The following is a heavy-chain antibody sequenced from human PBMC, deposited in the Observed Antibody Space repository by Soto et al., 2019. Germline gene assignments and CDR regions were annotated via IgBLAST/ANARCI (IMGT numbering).Heavy chain of an antibody. V-gene: IGHV1-46*01. CDR2: INPGSGTT. J-gene: IGHJ6*02. CDR1: GYTFLIYF. D-gene: IGHD3-10*01. Sequence: QEQLLQSGAEVQKPGASVTVSCKASGYTFLIYFVHWVRQAPGQGLEWMGIINPGSGTTTYSQQFQGRVIMTSDTSTNTVHMAMPSLTSEDTAVYFCAREKILDGSGRRHYYGMDVWGQGTAVSVSS. CDR3: AREKILDGSGRRHYYGMDV.